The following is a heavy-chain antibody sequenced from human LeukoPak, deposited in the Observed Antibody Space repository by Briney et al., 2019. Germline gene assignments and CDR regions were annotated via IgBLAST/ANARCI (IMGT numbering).Heavy chain of an antibody. D-gene: IGHD4-17*01. Sequence: PSGTLSLTCAVSGGSIGSSNWWSWVRQPPGKGLEWIGEIYHSGSTNYNPSLKSRVTISVDKSKSQFSLKLSSVTAADTAVYYCARGGTVTTSATYYFDYWGQGTLVTVSS. CDR3: ARGGTVTTSATYYFDY. V-gene: IGHV4-4*02. J-gene: IGHJ4*02. CDR2: IYHSGST. CDR1: GGSIGSSNW.